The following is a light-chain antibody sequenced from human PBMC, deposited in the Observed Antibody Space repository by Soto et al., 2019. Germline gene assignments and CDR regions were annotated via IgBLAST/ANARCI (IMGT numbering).Light chain of an antibody. J-gene: IGKJ1*01. Sequence: DIQMTQSPSTLSASVGDRVTITCRASQSISSWLAWYQQTPGKAPKLLIYDAYSLESGTPSRFSGRRSGTEFTLTIASVQPEDFATYYCQQYNTYMATFGQGTKVDIK. CDR2: DAY. CDR1: QSISSW. V-gene: IGKV1-5*01. CDR3: QQYNTYMAT.